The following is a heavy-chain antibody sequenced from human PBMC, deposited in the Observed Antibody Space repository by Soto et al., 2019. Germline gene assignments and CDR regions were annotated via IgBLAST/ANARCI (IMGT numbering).Heavy chain of an antibody. D-gene: IGHD3-10*01. V-gene: IGHV1-69*02. Sequence: ASVKVSCKASGGTFSSYTISWVRQAPGQGLEWMGRIIPILGIANYAQKFQGRVTITADKSTSTAYMELSSLRSEDTAVYYCARASDNYYGSGRIYMDVWGKGTTVTVSS. CDR3: ARASDNYYGSGRIYMDV. J-gene: IGHJ6*03. CDR1: GGTFSSYT. CDR2: IIPILGIA.